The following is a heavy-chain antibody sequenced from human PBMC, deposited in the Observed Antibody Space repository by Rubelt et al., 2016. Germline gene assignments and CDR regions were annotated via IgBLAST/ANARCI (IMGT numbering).Heavy chain of an antibody. D-gene: IGHD6-19*01. CDR2: IDWDDDK. V-gene: IGHV2-70*15. CDR3: ARITHAGSGSHYYYYMDV. J-gene: IGHJ6*03. CDR1: GFSLSTSGMC. Sequence: QVTLRESGPALVKPTQTLTLTCTFSGFSLSTSGMCVSWIRQPPGKALEWLARIDWDDDKYYSTSLKTRLTISKDTSKNQVVLTMTNMDPVDTATYYCARITHAGSGSHYYYYMDVWGKGTTVTVSS.